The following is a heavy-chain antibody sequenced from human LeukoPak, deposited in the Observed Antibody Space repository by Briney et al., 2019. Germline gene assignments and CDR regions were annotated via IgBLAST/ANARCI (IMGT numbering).Heavy chain of an antibody. V-gene: IGHV4-38-2*02. D-gene: IGHD5-18*01. CDR3: ARKDTAMVDDAFDI. CDR2: IYHSGST. CDR1: GYSISSGYY. J-gene: IGHJ3*02. Sequence: SSETLSLTCTVSGYSISSGYYWGWIRQPPGKGLEWIGSIYHSGSTYYNPSLKSRVTISVDTSKNQFSLKLSSVTAADTAVYYCARKDTAMVDDAFDIWGQGTMVTVSS.